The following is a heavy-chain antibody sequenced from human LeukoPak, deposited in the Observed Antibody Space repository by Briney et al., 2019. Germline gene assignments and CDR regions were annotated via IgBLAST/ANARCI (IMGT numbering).Heavy chain of an antibody. CDR3: ARQAVVVVVAAKSSGTYYFDY. CDR1: GYSFTNYW. V-gene: IGHV5-51*01. J-gene: IGHJ4*02. CDR2: IYPGDSDA. D-gene: IGHD2-15*01. Sequence: GESLKISCKGSGYSFTNYWIAWVRQLPGKGLEWMGIIYPGDSDARYSPSFQGQVTISADESISTAYLQWSSLKASDTAMYYCARQAVVVVVAAKSSGTYYFDYWGPGTLVTVSS.